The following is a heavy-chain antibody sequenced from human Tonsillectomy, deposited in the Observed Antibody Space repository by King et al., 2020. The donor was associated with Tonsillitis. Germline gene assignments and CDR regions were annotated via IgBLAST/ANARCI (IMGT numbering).Heavy chain of an antibody. CDR3: AGARLGMDV. J-gene: IGHJ6*02. Sequence: EQLVQSGAEVKRPGASVKVSCKASGYTFTGYYMHWVRQAPGQGLEWMGWINPNRGGTNYAQKFQGRGTMTRDTPISTAYMGLGRLRSDDTAMYYCAGARLGMDVWGQGTTVTVSS. CDR1: GYTFTGYY. V-gene: IGHV1-2*02. CDR2: INPNRGGT. D-gene: IGHD3-16*01.